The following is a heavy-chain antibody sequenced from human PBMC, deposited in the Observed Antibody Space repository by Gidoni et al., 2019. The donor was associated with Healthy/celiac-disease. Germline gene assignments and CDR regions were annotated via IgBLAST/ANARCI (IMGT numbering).Heavy chain of an antibody. Sequence: QVQLVESGGGVVQPGRSLRLSRAASGFTLSSYGMHWVRPAPGKGLEWVAVRSYDGSNKYYADSVKGRFTISRDNSKNTLYLQMNSLRAEDTAVYYCAKDHSSSWYGGDYWGQGTLVTVSS. CDR2: RSYDGSNK. CDR3: AKDHSSSWYGGDY. V-gene: IGHV3-30*18. CDR1: GFTLSSYG. D-gene: IGHD6-13*01. J-gene: IGHJ4*02.